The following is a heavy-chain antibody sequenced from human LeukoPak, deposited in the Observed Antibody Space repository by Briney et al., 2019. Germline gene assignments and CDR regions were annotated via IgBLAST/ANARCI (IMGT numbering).Heavy chain of an antibody. D-gene: IGHD3-16*01. CDR2: SSTYSDNT. CDR1: GYTFNKYG. J-gene: IGHJ4*02. V-gene: IGHV1-18*01. Sequence: ASVKVSCKTSGYTFNKYGISWLGQAPGQGLEWLGWSSTYSDNTNYGQRFQGRLSMTTDTSTRTAYMELRSLRSDDTAVYYCARGLGATRWGQGTLVIVSS. CDR3: ARGLGATR.